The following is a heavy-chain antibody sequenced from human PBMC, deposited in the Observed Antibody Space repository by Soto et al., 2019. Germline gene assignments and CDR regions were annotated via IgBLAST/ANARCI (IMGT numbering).Heavy chain of an antibody. CDR2: IIPILGET. V-gene: IGHV1-69*02. J-gene: IGHJ6*02. Sequence: QVQLVQSGAEVKKPGSSVRVSCKASGTIFSSYTISWVRQAPGQGLEWMGRIIPILGETNSAQKFQGRVRLTADTSINTGYRRLGGLRLEDTAVSYCTVGSGRRMDDWRQGATVTVSS. CDR1: GTIFSSYT. CDR3: TVGSGRRMDD. D-gene: IGHD2-15*01.